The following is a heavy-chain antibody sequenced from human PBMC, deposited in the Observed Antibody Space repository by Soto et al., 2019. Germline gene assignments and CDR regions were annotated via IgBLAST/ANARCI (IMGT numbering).Heavy chain of an antibody. Sequence: SETLSLTCTVSGGSISSYYWSWIRQPPGKGLEWIGYIYYSGSTNYNPSLKSRVTISVDTSKNQFSLKLSSVTAADTAVYYCARLESAATPPYYYYYMDVWGKGTTVTVSS. CDR2: IYYSGST. D-gene: IGHD2-15*01. CDR3: ARLESAATPPYYYYYMDV. CDR1: GGSISSYY. J-gene: IGHJ6*03. V-gene: IGHV4-59*08.